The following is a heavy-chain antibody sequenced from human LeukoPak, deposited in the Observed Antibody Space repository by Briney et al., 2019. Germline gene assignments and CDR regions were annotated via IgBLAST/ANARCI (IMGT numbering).Heavy chain of an antibody. CDR2: ISLSGVT. Sequence: SETLSLTCGVSGGSISSTNWWSWVRQPPGQGLEWIGEISLSGVTNYNPSLKSRVTMSLDRPKNHLSLTLTSVTAADTAVYYCSRESGAFSPFGYWGQGTLVTVSS. CDR3: SRESGAFSPFGY. V-gene: IGHV4-4*02. CDR1: GGSISSTNW. D-gene: IGHD1-26*01. J-gene: IGHJ4*02.